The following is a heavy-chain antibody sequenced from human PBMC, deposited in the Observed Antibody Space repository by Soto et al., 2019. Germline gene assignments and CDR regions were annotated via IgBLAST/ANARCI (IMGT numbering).Heavy chain of an antibody. CDR1: GYTFTSYA. J-gene: IGHJ3*02. V-gene: IGHV1-18*01. CDR2: INAYNGNT. CDR3: ARGRGSEQQLLPFAFDI. D-gene: IGHD6-13*01. Sequence: ASVKVSCKASGYTFTSYAMNWVRQAPGQRLEWMGWINAYNGNTNYAQNLQGRVTMTTDTSTSTAYMELRSLRSDDTAVYYCARGRGSEQQLLPFAFDIWGQGTMVTVS.